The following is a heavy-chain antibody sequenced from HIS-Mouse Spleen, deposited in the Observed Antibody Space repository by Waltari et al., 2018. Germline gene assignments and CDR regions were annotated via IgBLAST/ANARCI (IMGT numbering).Heavy chain of an antibody. J-gene: IGHJ3*01. CDR1: GFTFSSYG. CDR2: ISYDGSNK. V-gene: IGHV3-30*03. Sequence: QVQLVESGGGVVQPGRSLRLPCAASGFTFSSYGMPWVRQAPGKGLEWVAVISYDGSNKYYADSVKGRFTISRDNSKNTLYLQMNSLRAEDTAVYYCVVSGSWGQGTMVTVSS. CDR3: VVSGS. D-gene: IGHD1-26*01.